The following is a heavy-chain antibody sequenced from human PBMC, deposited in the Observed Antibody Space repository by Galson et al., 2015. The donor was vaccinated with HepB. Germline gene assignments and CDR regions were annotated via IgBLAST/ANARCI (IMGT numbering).Heavy chain of an antibody. CDR3: ARPGVFTVRGALRVGEYRGGYYFDY. V-gene: IGHV5-51*03. Sequence: QSGAEVKKPGESLKISCKGSGYSFTSYWIGWVRQMPGKGLEWMGIIYPGDSDTRYSPSFQGQVTISADKSISTAYLQWSSLKASDAAVYYCARPGVFTVRGALRVGEYRGGYYFDYWLPGTLLTVSS. D-gene: IGHD3-16*01. J-gene: IGHJ4*02. CDR1: GYSFTSYW. CDR2: IYPGDSDT.